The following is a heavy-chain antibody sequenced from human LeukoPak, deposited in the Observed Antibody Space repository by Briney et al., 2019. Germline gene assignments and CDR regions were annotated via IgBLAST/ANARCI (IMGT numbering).Heavy chain of an antibody. Sequence: GGSLRLSCAASGFTFTSYSMNWDRQAPGKGLEWVSTISGGGGSTYYADSVKGRFTISRDNSKNTLYLQVNSLRAEDTAVYYCAKGGKWDVTPFDYWGQGTLVTVSS. J-gene: IGHJ4*02. D-gene: IGHD1-26*01. CDR1: GFTFTSYS. V-gene: IGHV3-23*01. CDR2: ISGGGGST. CDR3: AKGGKWDVTPFDY.